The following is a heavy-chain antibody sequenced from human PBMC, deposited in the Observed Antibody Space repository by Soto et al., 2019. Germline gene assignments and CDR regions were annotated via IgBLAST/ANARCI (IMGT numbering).Heavy chain of an antibody. J-gene: IGHJ6*02. CDR2: ISSISSTI. D-gene: IGHD2-2*01. V-gene: IGHV3-48*02. Sequence: GGSLRLSCADSGFTFSSSSMNLLRHDPGKGLEWVSYISSISSTIYCADSVKGRFTITRYNANNSLYLQMNRLKHEDTAVYYCAIETSIVVVPAAMAYYYYGMDVWGQATRVTVS. CDR3: AIETSIVVVPAAMAYYYYGMDV. CDR1: GFTFSSSS.